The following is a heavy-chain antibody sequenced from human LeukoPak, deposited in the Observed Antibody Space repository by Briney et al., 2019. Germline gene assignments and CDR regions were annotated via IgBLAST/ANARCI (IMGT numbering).Heavy chain of an antibody. CDR2: VSGSGGST. D-gene: IGHD1-26*01. V-gene: IGHV3-23*01. Sequence: PGGSLRLSCAASGFTFSSYAMSWVRQAPGKGLEWVSAVSGSGGSTYYADSVKGRFTISRDNSKNTLYPQMNSLRAEDTAVYYCAKDTLNSGSYFWGQGTLVTVSS. J-gene: IGHJ4*02. CDR1: GFTFSSYA. CDR3: AKDTLNSGSYF.